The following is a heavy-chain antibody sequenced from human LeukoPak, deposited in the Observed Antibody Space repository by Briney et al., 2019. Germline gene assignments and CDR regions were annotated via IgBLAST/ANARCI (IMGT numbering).Heavy chain of an antibody. CDR3: VRASHIVVVTGIPQGYYYYMDV. J-gene: IGHJ6*03. D-gene: IGHD2-21*02. CDR2: ISSSDSTI. CDR1: GGSISSYY. V-gene: IGHV3-11*04. Sequence: LSLTCTVSGGSISSYYWSWIRQPPGKGLEWVSDISSSDSTIYYTDSVKGRFTISRDNAKSSLYLQMNSLRAEDTAVYYCVRASHIVVVTGIPQGYYYYMDVWGKGTTVTISS.